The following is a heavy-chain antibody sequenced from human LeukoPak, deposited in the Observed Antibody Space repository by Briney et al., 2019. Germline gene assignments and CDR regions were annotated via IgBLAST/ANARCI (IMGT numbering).Heavy chain of an antibody. CDR2: ISSSSSYI. CDR3: ARQAMVRGVSFFNY. Sequence: PGGSLRLSCAASGFTFSSYSMNWVSQAPGKGLEWVSSISSSSSYIYYADSVKGRFTISRDNAKNSLYLQMNSLRAEDTAVYYCARQAMVRGVSFFNYWGQGTLVTVSS. CDR1: GFTFSSYS. D-gene: IGHD3-10*01. V-gene: IGHV3-21*01. J-gene: IGHJ4*02.